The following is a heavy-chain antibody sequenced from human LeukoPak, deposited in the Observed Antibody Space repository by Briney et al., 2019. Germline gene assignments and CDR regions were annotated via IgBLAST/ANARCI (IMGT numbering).Heavy chain of an antibody. Sequence: GGSLRLSCAASGFPFSGYWMDWVRQAPGKGMEWVANIKEDGSQQYYADSVKGRFTISRDNAKNSLYLQMNSLRAEDTAIYDCSRSLDYLGQGALVTVSS. CDR1: GFPFSGYW. V-gene: IGHV3-7*01. CDR2: IKEDGSQQ. J-gene: IGHJ4*02. CDR3: SRSLDY.